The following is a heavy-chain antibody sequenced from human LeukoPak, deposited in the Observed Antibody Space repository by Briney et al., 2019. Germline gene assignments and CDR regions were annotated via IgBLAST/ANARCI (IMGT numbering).Heavy chain of an antibody. CDR1: GFTFSDYA. CDR2: ISYDGSHK. J-gene: IGHJ4*02. D-gene: IGHD3-16*02. CDR3: VWGGYRSFDY. V-gene: IGHV3-30-3*02. Sequence: GGSLRLSCEVSGFTFSDYAIHWVRQAPGKGLEWVAVISYDGSHKYYADSVKGRFTISRDNSKNTLYLQMNSLRAEDTAVYYCVWGGYRSFDYWGQGTLVTVSS.